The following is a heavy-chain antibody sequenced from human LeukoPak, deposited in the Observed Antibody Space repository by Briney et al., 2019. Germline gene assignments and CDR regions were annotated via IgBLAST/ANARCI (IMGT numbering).Heavy chain of an antibody. J-gene: IGHJ4*02. V-gene: IGHV1-69*04. CDR1: GGTFSSYA. Sequence: ASVNVSCKASGGTFSSYAISWVRQAPGQGLGWMGRIIPILGIANYAQKFQGRVTITADKSTSTAYMELSSLRSEDTAVYYCARANYGSGSYYTFDYWGQGTLVTVSS. D-gene: IGHD3-10*01. CDR2: IIPILGIA. CDR3: ARANYGSGSYYTFDY.